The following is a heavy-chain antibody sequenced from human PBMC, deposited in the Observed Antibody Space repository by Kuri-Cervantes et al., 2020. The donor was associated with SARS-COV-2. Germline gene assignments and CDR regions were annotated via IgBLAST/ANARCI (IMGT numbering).Heavy chain of an antibody. Sequence: ASVKVSCKASGYTFTGYYMHWVRQAPGQGLEWMGWINPNSGGTNYAQKFQGRVTMTRDTSISTAYMELSRLRSDDTAVYYCARDRLPITGGDRGLGVRWGQGTLVTVSS. CDR3: ARDRLPITGGDRGLGVR. CDR2: INPNSGGT. CDR1: GYTFTGYY. D-gene: IGHD1-20*01. V-gene: IGHV1-2*02. J-gene: IGHJ4*02.